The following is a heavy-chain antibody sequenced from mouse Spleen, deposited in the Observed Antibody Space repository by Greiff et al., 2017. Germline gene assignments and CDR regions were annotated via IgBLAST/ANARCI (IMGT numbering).Heavy chain of an antibody. Sequence: EVMLVESGGGLVQPGGSLRLSCATSGFTFTDYYMSWVRQPPGKALEWLGFIRNKANGYTTEYSASVKGRFTISRDNSQSILYLQMNTLRAEDSATYYCARGSGTDYWGQGTTLTVSS. V-gene: IGHV7-3*02. CDR2: IRNKANGYTT. D-gene: IGHD4-1*01. J-gene: IGHJ2*01. CDR3: ARGSGTDY. CDR1: GFTFTDYY.